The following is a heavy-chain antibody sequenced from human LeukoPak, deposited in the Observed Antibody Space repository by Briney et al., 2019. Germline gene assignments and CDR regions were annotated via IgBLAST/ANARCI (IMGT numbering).Heavy chain of an antibody. CDR2: IRSKAYGGTT. CDR3: TRADGSGYPIAY. CDR1: GFTFGDSA. V-gene: IGHV3-49*04. Sequence: GRSLRLSCTTSGFTFGDSAMSWVRQAPGKGLEWVGFIRSKAYGGTTEYAASVKGRFTISRDDSKSIAYLQMNSLKTEDTAVYYCTRADGSGYPIAYWGQGTLVTVSS. D-gene: IGHD3-22*01. J-gene: IGHJ4*02.